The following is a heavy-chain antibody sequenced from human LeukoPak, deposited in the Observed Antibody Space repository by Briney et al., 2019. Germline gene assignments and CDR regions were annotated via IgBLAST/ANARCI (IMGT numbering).Heavy chain of an antibody. CDR2: IKHDGSEN. V-gene: IGHV3-7*01. CDR1: GFTFNTYW. CDR3: ARDKIAAAGTDYYYGMDV. J-gene: IGHJ6*02. Sequence: GGSLRLSCEAPGFTFNTYWMSWVRQAPGKGLEWVASIKHDGSENYYVDSVNGRFAISRDNAKNSLYLQMNSLRAEDTAVYYCARDKIAAAGTDYYYGMDVWGQGTTVTVSS. D-gene: IGHD6-13*01.